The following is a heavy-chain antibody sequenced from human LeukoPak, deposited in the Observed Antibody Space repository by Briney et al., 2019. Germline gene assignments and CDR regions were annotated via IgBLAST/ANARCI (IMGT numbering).Heavy chain of an antibody. CDR3: AKEVVPGTSRSFDY. CDR1: GFPFSSYW. D-gene: IGHD2-2*01. V-gene: IGHV3-7*01. Sequence: PGGSLRLSCVASGFPFSSYWMTWVRQAPGKGLEWVANIKQDGSKKSYVDSVKGRFTISRDNAKNSLYLQMNSLRAEDTAIYYCAKEVVPGTSRSFDYWGQGTLVTVSS. J-gene: IGHJ4*02. CDR2: IKQDGSKK.